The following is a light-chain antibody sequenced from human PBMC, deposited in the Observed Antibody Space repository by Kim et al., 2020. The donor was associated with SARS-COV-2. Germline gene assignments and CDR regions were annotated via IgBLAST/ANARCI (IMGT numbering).Light chain of an antibody. V-gene: IGLV3-1*01. CDR1: KLGDKY. J-gene: IGLJ3*02. CDR3: QAWDTSTVV. CDR2: EDT. Sequence: SYELIQPPSMSVSPGQTASITCSGDKLGDKYACWYQQKPGQSPVLVIYEDTKRPSGIPERFSGSNSGNTATLTISGTQAMDEADYYCQAWDTSTVVFGGG.